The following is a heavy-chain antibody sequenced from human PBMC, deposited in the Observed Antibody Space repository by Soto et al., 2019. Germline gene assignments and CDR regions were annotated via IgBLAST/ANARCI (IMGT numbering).Heavy chain of an antibody. J-gene: IGHJ6*02. CDR1: GGSISSYY. CDR2: IYYSGST. CDR3: ARGQVGSYVYYYYYGMDV. Sequence: SETLSLTCTVSGGSISSYYWSWIRQPPGKGLEWIGYIYYSGSTNYNPSLKSRVTISVDTSKNQFSLKLSSVTAADTAVYYCARGQVGSYVYYYYYGMDVWGQGTTVTVSS. D-gene: IGHD2-15*01. V-gene: IGHV4-59*08.